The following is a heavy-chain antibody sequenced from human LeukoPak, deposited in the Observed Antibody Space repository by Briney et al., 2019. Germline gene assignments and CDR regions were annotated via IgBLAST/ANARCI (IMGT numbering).Heavy chain of an antibody. V-gene: IGHV3-30-3*01. CDR3: ASTIVVVVAGPPGI. D-gene: IGHD2-15*01. J-gene: IGHJ6*02. CDR2: ISYDGSNK. CDR1: GFTLSSYA. Sequence: PGGSLRLSCAASGFTLSSYAMHWVRQAPGKGLEWVAVISYDGSNKYYADSVKGRFTISRDNSKNTLYLQMNSLRAEDTAVYYCASTIVVVVAGPPGIWGQGTTVTVSS.